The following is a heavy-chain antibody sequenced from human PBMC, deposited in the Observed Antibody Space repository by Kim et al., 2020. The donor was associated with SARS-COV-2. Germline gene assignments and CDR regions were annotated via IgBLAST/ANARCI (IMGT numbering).Heavy chain of an antibody. CDR1: GGSISSSSYY. D-gene: IGHD3-10*01. CDR3: ARHRGNGVFDY. J-gene: IGHJ4*02. V-gene: IGHV4-39*01. Sequence: SETLSLTCTVSGGSISSSSYYWGWIRQPPGKWLEWIGSIYYSGSTYYNPSLKSRVTISVDTSKNQFSLKLSSVTAADTAVYYCARHRGNGVFDYWGQGTLVTVSS. CDR2: IYYSGST.